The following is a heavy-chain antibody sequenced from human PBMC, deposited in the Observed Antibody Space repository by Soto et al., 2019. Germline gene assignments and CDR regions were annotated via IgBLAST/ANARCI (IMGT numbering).Heavy chain of an antibody. CDR3: ARPLQLAVSGFDP. CDR2: IHYRANS. Sequence: SETLSLTCAVSGDSISSSSYYWAWIRQPPGKGLEWIGSIHYRANSYYSPSLKSRITISVDTSKNQISLRLSSVTAADTAVYYCARPLQLAVSGFDPWGQGTQVTVSS. V-gene: IGHV4-39*01. J-gene: IGHJ5*02. CDR1: GDSISSSSYY. D-gene: IGHD3-3*02.